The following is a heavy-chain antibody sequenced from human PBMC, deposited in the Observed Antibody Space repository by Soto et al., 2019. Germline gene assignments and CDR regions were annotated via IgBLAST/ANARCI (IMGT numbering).Heavy chain of an antibody. CDR2: ISNDEKIK. V-gene: IGHV3-33*01. CDR3: ARGHRGVLDY. CDR1: RFNFGNFC. J-gene: IGHJ4*02. Sequence: LXLSCDVSRFNFGNFCMHWVRQAPGKGLEWVTVISNDEKIKQDSVGGRFAVARDNAKNTLYLQLTSLRDEDTAIYYCARGHRGVLDYWGRGTLVTV. D-gene: IGHD6-6*01.